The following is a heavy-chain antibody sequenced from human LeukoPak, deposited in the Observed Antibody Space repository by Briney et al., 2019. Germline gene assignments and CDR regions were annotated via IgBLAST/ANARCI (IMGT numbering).Heavy chain of an antibody. CDR3: TKGSRGYTNYYFDY. D-gene: IGHD5-18*01. Sequence: GGSLRLSCAASGFSFSGYAMSWVRQAPGKGLECVASISGSGASTFYANSVKGRFTISRDNSKNTVHLQMNSLRAEDTAVYYCTKGSRGYTNYYFDYWGQGTPVPVSS. CDR2: ISGSGAST. V-gene: IGHV3-23*01. J-gene: IGHJ4*02. CDR1: GFSFSGYA.